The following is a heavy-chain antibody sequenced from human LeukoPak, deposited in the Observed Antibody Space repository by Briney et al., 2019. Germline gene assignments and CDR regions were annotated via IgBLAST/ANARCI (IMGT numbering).Heavy chain of an antibody. CDR2: IIPIFGTA. V-gene: IGHV1-69*13. CDR1: GGTFSSYA. Sequence: GASVKVSCKASGGTFSSYAISWVRQAPGQGLEWMGGIIPIFGTANYAQKFQGRVTITAGESTSTAYMELSSLRSEDTAVYYCAREETTPDAFDIWGQGTMVTVSS. D-gene: IGHD4-11*01. J-gene: IGHJ3*02. CDR3: AREETTPDAFDI.